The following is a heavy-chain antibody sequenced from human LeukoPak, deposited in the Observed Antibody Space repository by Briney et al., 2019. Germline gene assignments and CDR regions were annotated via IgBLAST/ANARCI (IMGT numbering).Heavy chain of an antibody. V-gene: IGHV3-23*01. Sequence: PGGSLRLSCAASGFTFSSYAMSWVRQAPGKGLEWVSAISGSGGSTYYADSVKGRFTISRDNSKNTLYLQMNSLRAEDTAVYYCAKAPSLGYCSGGSCSMNAFDIWGQGTMVTVSS. CDR2: ISGSGGST. CDR1: GFTFSSYA. J-gene: IGHJ3*02. CDR3: AKAPSLGYCSGGSCSMNAFDI. D-gene: IGHD2-15*01.